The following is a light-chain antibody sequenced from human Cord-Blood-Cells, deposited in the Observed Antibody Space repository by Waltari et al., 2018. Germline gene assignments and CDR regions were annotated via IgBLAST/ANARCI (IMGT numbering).Light chain of an antibody. J-gene: IGKJ1*01. CDR3: QQYYSTPRT. CDR2: WTS. V-gene: IGKV4-1*01. Sequence: DIVMTQSPDSLAVSLGERATINCKSSQSVLYSSNNKNYLAWYQQKPGQPPTLLIYWTSTPESGVPDRFSGSGSGTDFTLTISSLQAEDVAVYYCQQYYSTPRTFGQGTKVEIK. CDR1: QSVLYSSNNKNY.